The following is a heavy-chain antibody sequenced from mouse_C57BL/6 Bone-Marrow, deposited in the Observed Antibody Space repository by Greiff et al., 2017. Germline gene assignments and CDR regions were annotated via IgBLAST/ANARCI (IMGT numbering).Heavy chain of an antibody. CDR3: ARRYDGSSWGVAY. D-gene: IGHD1-1*01. CDR2: ISSGSSTI. Sequence: EVNVVESGGGLVKPGGSLKLSCAASGFTFSDYGMHWVRQAPEKGLEWVAYISSGSSTIYYADTVKGRFTISRDDAKNTLFLQMTSLRSEDTAMYYWARRYDGSSWGVAYWGRGNRVTVSA. CDR1: GFTFSDYG. J-gene: IGHJ3*01. V-gene: IGHV5-17*01.